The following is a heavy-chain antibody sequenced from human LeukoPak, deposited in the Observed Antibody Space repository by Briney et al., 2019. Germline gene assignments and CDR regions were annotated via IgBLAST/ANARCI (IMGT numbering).Heavy chain of an antibody. Sequence: PSQTLSLTCTVSGGSISSGGYYWSCIRQPPGKGLECIGYIYHSGSTYYNPSLKSRVTISVDRSKNQFSLKLSSVTAADTAVYYCARDSSSWYLTTSGWGQGTLVTVSS. CDR2: IYHSGST. CDR1: GGSISSGGYY. V-gene: IGHV4-30-2*01. J-gene: IGHJ4*02. D-gene: IGHD6-13*01. CDR3: ARDSSSWYLTTSG.